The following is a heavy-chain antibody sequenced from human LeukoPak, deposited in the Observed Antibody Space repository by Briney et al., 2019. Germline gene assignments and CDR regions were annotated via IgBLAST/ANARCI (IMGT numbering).Heavy chain of an antibody. CDR1: GYTFTGYY. CDR2: INPNSGGT. V-gene: IGHV1-2*02. Sequence: GASVKVSCKASGYTFTGYYMHWVRQAPGQGLEWMGWINPNSGGTNCAQKFQGRVTMTRDTSISAAYMELSRLRSDDTAVYYCARASHAAARFNWFDPWGQGTLVTVSS. J-gene: IGHJ5*02. D-gene: IGHD2-2*01. CDR3: ARASHAAARFNWFDP.